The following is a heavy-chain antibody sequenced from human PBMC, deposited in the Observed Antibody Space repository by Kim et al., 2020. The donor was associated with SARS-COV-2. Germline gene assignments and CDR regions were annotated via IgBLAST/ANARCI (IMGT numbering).Heavy chain of an antibody. J-gene: IGHJ4*02. CDR1: GFTFSSYA. CDR2: ISSSGHVT. CDR3: AKASPSAASKKYFDY. Sequence: GGSLRLSCAASGFTFSSYAMSWVRRAPGKGLEWVSVISSSGHVTLYTDSVKGRFTISRDNSRSTLYLQMNSLRAEDTATYYCAKASPSAASKKYFDYWGQGTLVAGSS. D-gene: IGHD6-25*01. V-gene: IGHV3-23*01.